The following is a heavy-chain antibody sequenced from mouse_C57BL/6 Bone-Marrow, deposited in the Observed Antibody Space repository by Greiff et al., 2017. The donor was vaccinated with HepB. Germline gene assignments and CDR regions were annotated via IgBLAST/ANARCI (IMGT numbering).Heavy chain of an antibody. V-gene: IGHV1-4*01. CDR2: INPSSGYT. CDR1: GYTFTSYT. Sequence: VQLQQSGTVLARPGASVKMSCKTSGYTFTSYTMHWVKQRPGQGLEWIGYINPSSGYTKYNQKFKDKATLTADKSSSTAYMQLSSLTSEDSAVYYCARGGLITTVVVDFDYWGQGTTLTVSS. J-gene: IGHJ2*01. CDR3: ARGGLITTVVVDFDY. D-gene: IGHD1-1*01.